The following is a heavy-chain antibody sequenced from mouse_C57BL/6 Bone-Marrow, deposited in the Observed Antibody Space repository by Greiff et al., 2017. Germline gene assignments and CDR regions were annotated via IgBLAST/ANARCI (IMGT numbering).Heavy chain of an antibody. D-gene: IGHD1-1*01. J-gene: IGHJ4*01. CDR3: TSYGSSYEAMDY. V-gene: IGHV14-4*01. CDR1: GFNIKDDY. CDR2: IDPENGDT. Sequence: VQLQQSGAELVRPGASVKLSCTASGFNIKDDYMHWVKQRPEQGLEWIGWIDPENGDTEYASKFQGKATITADTSFNTAYLQLSSLTSEDTAVYYCTSYGSSYEAMDYWGQGTSVTVSS.